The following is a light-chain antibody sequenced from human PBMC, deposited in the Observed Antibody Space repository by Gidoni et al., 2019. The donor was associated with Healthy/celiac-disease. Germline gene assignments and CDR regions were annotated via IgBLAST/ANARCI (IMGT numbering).Light chain of an antibody. Sequence: QMTQSPSSLSASVGDRVTITCRASQSISSYLNWYQQKPGKAPKLLIYAASSLQSGVPSRFSGSGAGTDVTLTISSRQPEDFATDYCQQSYSTPHTFGGGTKVEIK. CDR3: QQSYSTPHT. J-gene: IGKJ4*01. CDR1: QSISSY. CDR2: AAS. V-gene: IGKV1-39*01.